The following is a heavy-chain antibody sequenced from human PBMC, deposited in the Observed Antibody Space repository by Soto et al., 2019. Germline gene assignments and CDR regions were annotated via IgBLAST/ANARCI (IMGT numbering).Heavy chain of an antibody. D-gene: IGHD3-3*01. CDR1: GFTFRHFA. V-gene: IGHV3-30*18. Sequence: QVLLVESGGGVVQSGRSLRLSCEASGFTFRHFAMHWVRQAPGKGLEWVAVISYDGSEEYYADSVKGRFTISRDKSGDTVYLQMDSLRVEDTAVYYCAKAHYDVWSGTRDYFANWGQGTLVTVAP. CDR3: AKAHYDVWSGTRDYFAN. J-gene: IGHJ4*02. CDR2: ISYDGSEE.